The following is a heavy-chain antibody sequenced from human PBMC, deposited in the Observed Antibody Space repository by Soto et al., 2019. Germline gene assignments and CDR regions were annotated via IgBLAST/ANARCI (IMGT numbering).Heavy chain of an antibody. D-gene: IGHD3-10*01. CDR2: ISYDGSNK. Sequence: PGGSLRLSCAASGFTFSSYGMHWVRQAPGKGLEWVAVISYDGSNKYYADYVKGRFTISRDNSKNTLYLQMNSLRDEDTAVYYCAKIGTMVRGVTSYFDYWGQGT. CDR1: GFTFSSYG. J-gene: IGHJ4*02. V-gene: IGHV3-30*18. CDR3: AKIGTMVRGVTSYFDY.